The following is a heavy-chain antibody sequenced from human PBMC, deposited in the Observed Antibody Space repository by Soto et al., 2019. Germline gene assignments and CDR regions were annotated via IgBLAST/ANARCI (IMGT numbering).Heavy chain of an antibody. V-gene: IGHV1-58*02. Sequence: GASVKVSCKASGFTFTSSAMQCVRQARGQRLEWIGWIVVGSGNTNYAQKFQERVTITRDMSTSTAYMELSSLRSEDTAVYYCAADSVPIAAAGPPPPGVWGQGTLVTVSS. CDR1: GFTFTSSA. CDR3: AADSVPIAAAGPPPPGV. J-gene: IGHJ1*01. D-gene: IGHD6-13*01. CDR2: IVVGSGNT.